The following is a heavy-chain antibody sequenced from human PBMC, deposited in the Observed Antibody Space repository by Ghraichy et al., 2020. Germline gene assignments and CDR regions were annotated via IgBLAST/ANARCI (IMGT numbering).Heavy chain of an antibody. CDR1: GDSVSSKSAA. CDR3: ARSEFQQQLYNFDS. D-gene: IGHD6-13*01. CDR2: TYYRSQWYD. J-gene: IGHJ4*02. V-gene: IGHV6-1*01. Sequence: SQTLSLTCAISGDSVSSKSAAWNWIRQSPSRGLEWLGRTYYRSQWYDDYAVSVKSRITINPDTSKNQFSLQLNSVTPEDTAVYFCARSEFQQQLYNFDSWGQGTLVTVSS.